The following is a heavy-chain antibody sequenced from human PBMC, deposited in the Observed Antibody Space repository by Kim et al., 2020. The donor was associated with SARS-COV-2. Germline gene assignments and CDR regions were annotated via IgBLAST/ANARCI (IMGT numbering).Heavy chain of an antibody. CDR2: ISFDGNNK. J-gene: IGHJ2*01. CDR3: ARGCYGDESFWYVDL. Sequence: GGSLRLSCAASGFTFSSYDMYWVRHAQGEGLEWVALISFDGNNKYYVDSVKGRFIIFRDNSKNKVFLVVNSLRVEDTAVYYCARGCYGDESFWYVDLWVR. CDR1: GFTFSSYD. V-gene: IGHV3-30*03. D-gene: IGHD4-17*01.